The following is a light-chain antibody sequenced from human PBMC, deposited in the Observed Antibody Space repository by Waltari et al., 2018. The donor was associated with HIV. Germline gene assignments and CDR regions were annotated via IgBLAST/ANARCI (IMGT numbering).Light chain of an antibody. V-gene: IGKV1-NL1*01. J-gene: IGKJ2*01. CDR3: QQYFTSPDT. Sequence: DIQMTQSPSSPSASVLDRVSITCRASQGIANSLAWYQQNPGKAPRLLLYAASKLESGVPSRFSGSGSGTDYSLTISSLQPDDFATYYCQQYFTSPDTFGQGTKLEIK. CDR1: QGIANS. CDR2: AAS.